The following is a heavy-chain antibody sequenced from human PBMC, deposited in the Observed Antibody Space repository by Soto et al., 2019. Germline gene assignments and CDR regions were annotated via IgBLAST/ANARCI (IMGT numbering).Heavy chain of an antibody. D-gene: IGHD6-19*01. CDR1: GYTFTGYY. J-gene: IGHJ4*02. Sequence: QVQLVQSGAEVKKTGASVKVSCKTSGYTFTGYYIHWVRQATGQGLEWMGWINPNSGGTKYEQKFQGRATMTSDTSITTAYMELTRLTSDYTAVYFCSRDLCSGWFYFDCGGQGTLVTGSS. V-gene: IGHV1-2*02. CDR3: SRDLCSGWFYFDC. CDR2: INPNSGGT.